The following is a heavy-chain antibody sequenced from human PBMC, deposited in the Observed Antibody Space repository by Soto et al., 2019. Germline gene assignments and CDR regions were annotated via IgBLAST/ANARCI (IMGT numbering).Heavy chain of an antibody. Sequence: QVQLQESGLGLVKPSQTLSLTCTVSGGSISSGGTGSYWTWISQLPGKGLEWIGYIYYTGNTYYNPSLKSRPTISIDTSENQFSLKLTSVTAADTAVYFCASVHDAHKGRYGGQGTLVTISS. J-gene: IGHJ1*01. CDR3: ASVHDAHKGRY. D-gene: IGHD2-2*01. V-gene: IGHV4-31*03. CDR1: GGSISSGGTGSY. CDR2: IYYTGNT.